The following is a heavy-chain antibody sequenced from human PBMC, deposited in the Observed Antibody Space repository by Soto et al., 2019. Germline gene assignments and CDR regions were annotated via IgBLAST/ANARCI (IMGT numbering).Heavy chain of an antibody. CDR3: TGEVASGY. J-gene: IGHJ4*02. CDR1: GFTVNTYG. D-gene: IGHD2-8*02. V-gene: IGHV3-30*03. CDR2: ISRDGGTK. Sequence: QVQLVESGGGVVQPGRSLRLSCAVSGFTVNTYGMHWVRQAPGKGLEWVAVISRDGGTKFYADSVKDRFTISRDNSRNTLFLEMNSLRGDDMAVYYCTGEVASGYWGQGTLVTISS.